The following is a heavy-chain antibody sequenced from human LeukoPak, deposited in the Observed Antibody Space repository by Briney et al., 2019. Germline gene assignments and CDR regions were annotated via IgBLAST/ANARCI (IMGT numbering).Heavy chain of an antibody. CDR2: IYYSGST. J-gene: IGHJ6*02. CDR3: AREEGFWSGLSQDYYYYYYGMDV. CDR1: GVSVSSGSYY. D-gene: IGHD3-3*01. Sequence: SETLSLTCTVSGVSVSSGSYYWSWIRQPPGKGLEWIGYIYYSGSTNYNPSLKSRVTISVDTSKNQFSLKLGSVTAADTAVYYCAREEGFWSGLSQDYYYYYYGMDVWGQGTTVTVSS. V-gene: IGHV4-61*01.